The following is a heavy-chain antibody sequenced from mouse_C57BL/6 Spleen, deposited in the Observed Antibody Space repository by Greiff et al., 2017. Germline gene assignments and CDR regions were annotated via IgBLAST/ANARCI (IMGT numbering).Heavy chain of an antibody. CDR2: ISSGGSYT. D-gene: IGHD2-1*01. CDR1: GFTFSSYG. Sequence: EVMLVESGGDLVKPGGSLKLSCAASGFTFSSYGMSWVRQTPDKRLEWVATISSGGSYTYYPDSVKGRFTISRDNAKTTLYLQMRSLKSEDTAMYYCARQMVTSYYFDYWGQGTTLTVSS. J-gene: IGHJ2*01. CDR3: ARQMVTSYYFDY. V-gene: IGHV5-6*01.